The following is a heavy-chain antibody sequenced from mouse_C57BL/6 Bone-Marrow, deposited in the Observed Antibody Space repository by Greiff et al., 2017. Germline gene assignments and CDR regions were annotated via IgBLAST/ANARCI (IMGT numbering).Heavy chain of an antibody. CDR1: GYSITSGYY. V-gene: IGHV3-6*01. CDR2: ISYDGSN. D-gene: IGHD2-2*01. Sequence: DVKLQESGPGLVKPSQSLSLTCSVTGYSITSGYYWNWIRQFPGNKLEWMGYISYDGSNNYNPSLKNRISITRDTSKNQFFLKLNSVTTEDTATYYCASEGLRRAYWGQGTTLTVSS. CDR3: ASEGLRRAY. J-gene: IGHJ2*01.